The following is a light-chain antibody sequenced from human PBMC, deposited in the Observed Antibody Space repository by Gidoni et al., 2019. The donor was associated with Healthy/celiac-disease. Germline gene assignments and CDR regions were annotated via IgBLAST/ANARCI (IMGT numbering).Light chain of an antibody. CDR3: AAWDDSLNGVV. CDR2: SNN. Sequence: SVLHPPHSASGPPGPRVTIACSGSSSNIGSNTVNWYQQLPGTAPKLLIYSNNQRPSGVPERFSGSKSGTSASLAISGRQSEDEADYYCAAWDDSLNGVVFGGGTKLTVL. J-gene: IGLJ2*01. V-gene: IGLV1-44*01. CDR1: SSNIGSNT.